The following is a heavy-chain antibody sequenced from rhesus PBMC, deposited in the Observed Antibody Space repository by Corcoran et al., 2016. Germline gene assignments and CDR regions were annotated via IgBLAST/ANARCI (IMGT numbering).Heavy chain of an antibody. V-gene: IGHV3S42*01. D-gene: IGHD4-29*01. J-gene: IGHJ6*01. CDR1: GFTFRSSW. Sequence: EVQLVESGGGLAKPGGSLRLSCAASGFTFRSSWMNWVRQTPGKGLEWISAINSGGGSTYYADSVKGRFTISRDNSKNTLSLQMNSLRAEDTAVYYCAKDYAYGSNRYGLDSWGQGVVVTVSS. CDR3: AKDYAYGSNRYGLDS. CDR2: INSGGGST.